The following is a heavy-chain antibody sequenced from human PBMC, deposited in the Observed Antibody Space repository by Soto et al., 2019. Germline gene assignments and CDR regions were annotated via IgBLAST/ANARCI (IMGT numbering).Heavy chain of an antibody. CDR2: ISWNSGSI. Sequence: EVQLVESGGGLVQPGRSLRLSCAASGFTFDDYAMHWVRQAPGKGLEWVSGISWNSGSIGYADSVKGRFTISRDNAKNSLYLQMNSLRAEDTALYYCAKDRAPNYYGSGSFSYYYYYMDVWGKGTTVTVSS. D-gene: IGHD3-10*01. CDR1: GFTFDDYA. J-gene: IGHJ6*03. CDR3: AKDRAPNYYGSGSFSYYYYYMDV. V-gene: IGHV3-9*01.